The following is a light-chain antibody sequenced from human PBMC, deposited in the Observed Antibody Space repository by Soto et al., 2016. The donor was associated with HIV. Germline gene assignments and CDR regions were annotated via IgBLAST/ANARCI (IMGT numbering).Light chain of an antibody. CDR2: KDS. CDR3: QSADSSGTYV. CDR1: VLPKQY. J-gene: IGLJ1*01. Sequence: SYELTQSPSVSVSPGQTARIICSGDVLPKQYSHWYQQKPGQAPVLVIYKDSERPSGIPERFSGSSPGTTVTLTISGVQAEDEADYYCQSADSSGTYVFGTGTKVTV. V-gene: IGLV3-25*03.